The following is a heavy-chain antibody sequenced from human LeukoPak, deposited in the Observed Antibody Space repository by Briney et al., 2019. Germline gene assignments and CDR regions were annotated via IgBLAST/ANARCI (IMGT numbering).Heavy chain of an antibody. CDR3: ARDRASSSSWSKYAFDI. CDR1: GGSISSGGYY. CDR2: IYYSGST. J-gene: IGHJ3*02. Sequence: SETLSLTCTVSGGSISSGGYYWSWIRQHPGKGLDWIGYIYYSGSTYYNPSLKSRVTISVDTSKNKFSLKLSSVTTADTAVYYCARDRASSSSWSKYAFDIWGQGTMVTVSS. D-gene: IGHD6-13*01. V-gene: IGHV4-31*03.